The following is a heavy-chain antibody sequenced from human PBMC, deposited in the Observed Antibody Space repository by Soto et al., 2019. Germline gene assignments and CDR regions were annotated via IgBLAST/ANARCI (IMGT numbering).Heavy chain of an antibody. CDR1: GYAFTTYG. J-gene: IGHJ6*02. D-gene: IGHD1-1*01. CDR3: ARENWNYDYYYGMDV. V-gene: IGHV1-18*04. CDR2: ISAYNDNT. Sequence: ASVKVSCKASGYAFTTYGITWVRQAPGQGLEWMGWISAYNDNTNYAPKFQGRVTMTTDTSTNTAYMELRSLGADDTAMYYCARENWNYDYYYGMDVWGQGTTVTVSS.